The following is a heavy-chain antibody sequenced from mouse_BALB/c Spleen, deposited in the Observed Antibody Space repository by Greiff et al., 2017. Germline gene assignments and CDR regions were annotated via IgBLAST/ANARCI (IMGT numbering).Heavy chain of an antibody. CDR1: GFTIKDTY. CDR2: IDPANGNT. Sequence: VQLQQSGAELVKPGASVKLSCTASGFTIKDTYMHWVKQRPEQGLEWIGRIDPANGNTKYDPKFQGKATITADTSSNTAYLQLSSLTSEDTAVYYCAGYGSSLDYWGQGTTLTVSA. CDR3: AGYGSSLDY. J-gene: IGHJ2*01. D-gene: IGHD1-1*01. V-gene: IGHV14-3*02.